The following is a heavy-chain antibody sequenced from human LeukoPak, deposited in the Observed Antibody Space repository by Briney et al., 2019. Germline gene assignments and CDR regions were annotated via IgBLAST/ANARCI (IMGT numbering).Heavy chain of an antibody. CDR1: GGSISSYY. D-gene: IGHD3-3*01. Sequence: SETLSLTCTVSGGSISSYYWSWIRQPPGKGLEWIGYIYYSGSTNYNPSLKSRVTISVDTSKNQFSLKLSSVTAADTAVYYCARDKSDDFWSGYLSYAFDIWGQGTMVTVSS. CDR2: IYYSGST. J-gene: IGHJ3*02. CDR3: ARDKSDDFWSGYLSYAFDI. V-gene: IGHV4-59*01.